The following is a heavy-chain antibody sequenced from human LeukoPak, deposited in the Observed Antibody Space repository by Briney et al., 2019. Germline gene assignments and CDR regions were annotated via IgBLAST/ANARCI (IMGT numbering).Heavy chain of an antibody. D-gene: IGHD3-22*01. CDR2: ISAYNGNT. V-gene: IGHV1-18*01. Sequence: ASVKVSCKASGYTFTSYGISWVRQAPGQGLEWMGWISAYNGNTNYAQKFQGRVTMTRDTSISTDYMELSRLRSDDTAVYYCARGAISSAYSRYDYWGQGTLVTVSA. CDR3: ARGAISSAYSRYDY. J-gene: IGHJ4*02. CDR1: GYTFTSYG.